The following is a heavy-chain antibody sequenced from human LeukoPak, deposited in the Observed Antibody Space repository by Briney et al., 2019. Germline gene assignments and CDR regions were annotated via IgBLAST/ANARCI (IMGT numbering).Heavy chain of an antibody. D-gene: IGHD3-16*01. V-gene: IGHV4-4*07. Sequence: SETLSLTCTVSGGSFSTYYWTWIRQPAGKGLEWIGRIYTSGSTNYNPSLKSRVTMSVDTSKNQFSLRLTSVTAADTAVYFCARRRVRDKGGRWDYAFDIWGQGTMVTVSS. CDR3: ARRRVRDKGGRWDYAFDI. J-gene: IGHJ3*02. CDR2: IYTSGST. CDR1: GGSFSTYY.